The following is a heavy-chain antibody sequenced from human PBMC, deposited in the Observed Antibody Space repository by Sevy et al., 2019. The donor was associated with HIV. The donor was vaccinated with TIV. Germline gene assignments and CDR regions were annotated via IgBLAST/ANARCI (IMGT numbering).Heavy chain of an antibody. Sequence: GGSLRLSCAASGFTFSRHSMHWVRQAPGKGLEWVAVIWYDGSNKYYADSVKGRFTISRDNSKNTLYLQMNSLRAEDTAVYYCVRDRPVSGTTQLDYWGQGTLVTVSS. CDR1: GFTFSRHS. D-gene: IGHD3-10*01. CDR3: VRDRPVSGTTQLDY. J-gene: IGHJ4*02. V-gene: IGHV3-33*01. CDR2: IWYDGSNK.